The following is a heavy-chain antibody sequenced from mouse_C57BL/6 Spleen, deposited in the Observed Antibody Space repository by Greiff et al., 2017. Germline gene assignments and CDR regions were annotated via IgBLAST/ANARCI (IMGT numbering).Heavy chain of an antibody. CDR3: ASGGNYYYFDY. CDR1: GYSITSGYY. D-gene: IGHD2-1*01. CDR2: ISYDGSN. V-gene: IGHV3-6*01. Sequence: EVKLMESGPGLVKPSQSLSLTCSVTGYSITSGYYWNWIRQFPGNKLEWMGYISYDGSNNYNPSLKNRISITRDTSKNQFFLKLNSVTTEDTATYYCASGGNYYYFDYWGQGTTLTVSS. J-gene: IGHJ2*01.